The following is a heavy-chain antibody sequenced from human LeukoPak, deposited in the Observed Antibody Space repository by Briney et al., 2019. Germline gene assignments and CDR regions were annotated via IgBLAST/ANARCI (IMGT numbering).Heavy chain of an antibody. D-gene: IGHD3-22*01. V-gene: IGHV3-48*04. CDR3: AKERGGYYYDSSGYQDAFDI. Sequence: GGSLRLSCAASGFTLSSYSMNWVRQAPGKGLEWVSYISSSSSTIYYADSVKGRFTISRDNAKNSLYLQMNSLRAEDTAVYYCAKERGGYYYDSSGYQDAFDIWGQGTMVTVSS. CDR2: ISSSSSTI. CDR1: GFTLSSYS. J-gene: IGHJ3*02.